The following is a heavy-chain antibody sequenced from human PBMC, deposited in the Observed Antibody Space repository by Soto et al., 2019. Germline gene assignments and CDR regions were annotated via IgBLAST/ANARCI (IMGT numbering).Heavy chain of an antibody. V-gene: IGHV3-15*01. CDR3: TTDLGAGRRFYGDLGFDY. J-gene: IGHJ4*02. D-gene: IGHD4-17*01. CDR2: IKSKTDGGTT. Sequence: EVQLVESGGGLVKPGGSLRLSCAASGFTVSNAWMSWVRQAPGMGLGWVGRIKSKTDGGTTDYAAHVKGRFTISRDDSKNTLYLQMDSLKTEDTAVYYCTTDLGAGRRFYGDLGFDYWGQGTLVTVSS. CDR1: GFTVSNAW.